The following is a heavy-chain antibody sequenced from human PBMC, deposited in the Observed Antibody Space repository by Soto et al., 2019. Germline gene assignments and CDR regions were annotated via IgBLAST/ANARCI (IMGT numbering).Heavy chain of an antibody. V-gene: IGHV2-70*04. J-gene: IGHJ6*02. Sequence: ESGPTLVNPTQTLTLTCTFSGFSLSTSGMRVSWIRQPPGKALEWLARIDWDDDKFYSTSLKTRLTISKDTSKNQVVLTMTNMDPVDTATYYCARQRIAVAGTHYYYYGMDVWGQGTTVTVSS. CDR2: IDWDDDK. CDR1: GFSLSTSGMR. D-gene: IGHD6-19*01. CDR3: ARQRIAVAGTHYYYYGMDV.